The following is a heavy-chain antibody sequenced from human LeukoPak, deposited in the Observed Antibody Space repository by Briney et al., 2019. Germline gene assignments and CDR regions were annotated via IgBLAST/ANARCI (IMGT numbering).Heavy chain of an antibody. D-gene: IGHD5-12*01. J-gene: IGHJ4*02. CDR2: INQDGSEE. Sequence: PGGSLRLSCAAYGFTFSHYWMTWVRQAPGKGLEWVAQINQDGSEEYYMDSVKARFTISRDNAKNSVFLQMNSLRAEDTAVYYCVRDGGVSGYDLLDYWGQGTLVTVSS. V-gene: IGHV3-7*01. CDR1: GFTFSHYW. CDR3: VRDGGVSGYDLLDY.